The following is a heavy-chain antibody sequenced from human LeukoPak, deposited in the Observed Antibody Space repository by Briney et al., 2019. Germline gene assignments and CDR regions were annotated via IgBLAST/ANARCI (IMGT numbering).Heavy chain of an antibody. CDR3: ARDYSSGWYSVDY. V-gene: IGHV1-18*01. D-gene: IGHD6-19*01. J-gene: IGHJ4*02. Sequence: ASVKVSCKTFNYTFTAYGINWVRQAPGQGLEWMGWIRSDNGKTNYAQELQGRVTLTTDTTTSTAYMELRSLRSDDTAIYYCARDYSSGWYSVDYWGQGTLITVSS. CDR2: IRSDNGKT. CDR1: NYTFTAYG.